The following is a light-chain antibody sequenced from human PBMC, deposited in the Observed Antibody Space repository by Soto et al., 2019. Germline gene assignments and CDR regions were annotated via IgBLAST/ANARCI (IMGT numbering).Light chain of an antibody. CDR3: SSYSSGSTPCVV. CDR2: DVS. V-gene: IGLV2-14*03. Sequence: QSALTQPASVSGSPGQSITISCTGASSDVGAYNYVSWYQQYPGKAPKLMIYDVSNRPSGVSIRFSGSKSGNTASLTISGRQVEDEADYYCSSYSSGSTPCVVFGGGTKLTVL. J-gene: IGLJ2*01. CDR1: SSDVGAYNY.